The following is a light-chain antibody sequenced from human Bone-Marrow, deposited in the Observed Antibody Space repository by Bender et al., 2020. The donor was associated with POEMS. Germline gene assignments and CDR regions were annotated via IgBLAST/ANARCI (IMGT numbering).Light chain of an antibody. V-gene: IGLV2-14*03. CDR3: CSFVGSYTLI. CDR2: DVS. J-gene: IGLJ2*01. Sequence: QSALTQPASVSGSPGQSITISCTGTSSDVGGYNYVSWYQQHPGKAPKLMIYDVSNRPSGVSNRFSGSKSGNTASLTISGLQAEDEADYYCCSFVGSYTLIFGGGTKLTVL. CDR1: SSDVGGYNY.